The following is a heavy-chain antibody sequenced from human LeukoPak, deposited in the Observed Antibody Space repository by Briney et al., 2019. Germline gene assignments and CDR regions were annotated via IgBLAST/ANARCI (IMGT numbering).Heavy chain of an antibody. D-gene: IGHD5-12*01. V-gene: IGHV3-53*01. J-gene: IGHJ6*02. CDR1: GFTVSSNY. Sequence: GGSLRLSCAASGFTVSSNYMNWVRQAPGKGLEWVSVIYGGGNTYYADSVKGRFTISRDNSKNTLYLQMNSLRAEDTAVYYCARKGYSAYSVGMDVWGQGTTVTVSS. CDR3: ARKGYSAYSVGMDV. CDR2: IYGGGNT.